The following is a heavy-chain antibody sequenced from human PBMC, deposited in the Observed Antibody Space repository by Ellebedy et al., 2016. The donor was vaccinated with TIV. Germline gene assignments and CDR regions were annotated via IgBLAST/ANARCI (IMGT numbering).Heavy chain of an antibody. CDR3: ATSKHYLDTSGYFDY. V-gene: IGHV1-46*01. Sequence: AASVKVSCKTSGYTFTSYYLHWVRQAPGQGPEWMGIIDPSGGRTTNAQKLQGRVTMTTDTSTSTAYMELRSLRSDDTAVYYCATSKHYLDTSGYFDYWGQGTLVTVSS. CDR1: GYTFTSYY. D-gene: IGHD3-22*01. CDR2: IDPSGGRT. J-gene: IGHJ4*02.